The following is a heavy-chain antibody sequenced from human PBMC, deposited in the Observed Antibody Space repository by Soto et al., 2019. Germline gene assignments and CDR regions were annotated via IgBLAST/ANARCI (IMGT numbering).Heavy chain of an antibody. J-gene: IGHJ4*02. CDR3: AKMTRVTVTTFFDY. D-gene: IGHD4-17*01. V-gene: IGHV4-59*08. Sequence: PSETLSLTCTVSGGSISSYYWSWIRQPPGKGLEWIGYIYYSGSINYNPSLKSRVTMSLDTSKNQFSLNLSSVTAADTAVYYCAKMTRVTVTTFFDYWGQGTLVTVSS. CDR2: IYYSGSI. CDR1: GGSISSYY.